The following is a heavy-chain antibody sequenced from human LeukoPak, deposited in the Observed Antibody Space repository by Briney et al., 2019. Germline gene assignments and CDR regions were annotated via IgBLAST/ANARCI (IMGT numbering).Heavy chain of an antibody. CDR2: IIPILDIA. J-gene: IGHJ4*02. D-gene: IGHD6-13*01. V-gene: IGHV1-69*04. CDR3: AREEDGLAAAGKSFDY. Sequence: ASVKVSCKASGGTFSSYAISWVRQAPGQGLEWMGRIIPILDIANYARKFQGRVTITADKSTSTAYMELSSLRSEDTAVYYCAREEDGLAAAGKSFDYWGQGTLVTVSS. CDR1: GGTFSSYA.